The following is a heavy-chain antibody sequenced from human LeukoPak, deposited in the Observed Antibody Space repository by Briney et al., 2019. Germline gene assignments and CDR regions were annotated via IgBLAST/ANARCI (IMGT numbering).Heavy chain of an antibody. CDR1: GFTFNSGA. D-gene: IGHD1-26*01. J-gene: IGHJ5*01. Sequence: PGGSLRLSCAASGFTFNSGAVGWVRQAPGRGLEWVSSISATGGNTYYADSVRGRFTISRDNSKNTVFLQMNSLRAEDTAVYYCAKDRGFSGSNYGFDSWGQGTLVTVSS. CDR3: AKDRGFSGSNYGFDS. V-gene: IGHV3-23*01. CDR2: ISATGGNT.